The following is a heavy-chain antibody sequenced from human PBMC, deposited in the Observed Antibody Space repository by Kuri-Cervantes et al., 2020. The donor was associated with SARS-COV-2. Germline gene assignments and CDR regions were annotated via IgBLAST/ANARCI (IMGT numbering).Heavy chain of an antibody. CDR3: ARITMVRGVIYMDV. D-gene: IGHD3-10*01. V-gene: IGHV4-59*08. CDR2: IYYSGST. CDR1: GGSISSYY. Sequence: SETLSLTCTVSGGSISSYYWSWIRQPPGKGLEWIGYIYYSGSTNYNPSLKSRVTISVDTSKNQFSLKLSSVTAADTAVYYCARITMVRGVIYMDVWGKGTTVTVFS. J-gene: IGHJ6*03.